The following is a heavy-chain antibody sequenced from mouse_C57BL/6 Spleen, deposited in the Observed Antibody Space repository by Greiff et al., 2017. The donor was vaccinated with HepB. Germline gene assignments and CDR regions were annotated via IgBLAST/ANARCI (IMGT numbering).Heavy chain of an antibody. D-gene: IGHD2-1*01. CDR3: AREVLYYGNAMDY. CDR1: GYTFTSYW. CDR2: IYPGSGST. Sequence: VQLQQPGAELVKPGASVKMSCKASGYTFTSYWITWVKQRPGQGLEWIGDIYPGSGSTNYNEKFKSKATLTVDTSSSTAYMQLSSLTSEDSAVYYCAREVLYYGNAMDYWGQGTSVTVSS. V-gene: IGHV1-55*01. J-gene: IGHJ4*01.